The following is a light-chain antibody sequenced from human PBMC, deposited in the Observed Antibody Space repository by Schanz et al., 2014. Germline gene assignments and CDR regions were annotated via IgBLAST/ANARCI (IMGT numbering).Light chain of an antibody. CDR2: DVS. CDR3: SSFTTSSAPGV. J-gene: IGLJ3*02. V-gene: IGLV2-14*01. CDR1: SSDVGGYNY. Sequence: QSALTQPPSASGSPGQSVTISCTGTSSDVGGYNYVSWYQQYPGKAPKVMIYDVSNRPSGISNRFSGSKSGNTASLTISGVQAEDEADYYCSSFTTSSAPGVFGGGTKLTVL.